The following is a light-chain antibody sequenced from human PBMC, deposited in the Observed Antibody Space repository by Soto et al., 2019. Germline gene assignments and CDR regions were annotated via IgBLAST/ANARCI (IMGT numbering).Light chain of an antibody. CDR1: QSVSSVY. CDR3: QQFGRSTWT. J-gene: IGKJ1*01. V-gene: IGKV3-20*01. Sequence: ETVLTQSPGTLSLSPGERATLSCRASQSVSSVYLAWYQQKPGQAPRLLIYGASSRATGIPDRFSGSGSGTDFTLTITRLEPEDFAVYYCQQFGRSTWTFGQGTKVEIK. CDR2: GAS.